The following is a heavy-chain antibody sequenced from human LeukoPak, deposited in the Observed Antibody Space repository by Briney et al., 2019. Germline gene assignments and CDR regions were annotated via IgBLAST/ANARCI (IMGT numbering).Heavy chain of an antibody. CDR1: GGSIRSYY. J-gene: IGHJ3*02. V-gene: IGHV4-59*01. D-gene: IGHD3-10*01. Sequence: SETLSLTCTVSGGSIRSYYWSWIRQPPGKGLEWIGYIYYSGSTNYNPSLKSRVTISVDTSKNQFSLKLSSVTAADTAVYYCARAPGGYGSGSRGAFDIWGQGTMVTVFS. CDR3: ARAPGGYGSGSRGAFDI. CDR2: IYYSGST.